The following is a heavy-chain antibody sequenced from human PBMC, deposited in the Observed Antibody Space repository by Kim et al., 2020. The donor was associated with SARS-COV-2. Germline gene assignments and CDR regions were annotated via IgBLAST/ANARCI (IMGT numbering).Heavy chain of an antibody. CDR2: IKQRSYVK. J-gene: IGHJ2*01. Sequence: GGSLRLSCEASGFTFRNYWMYWVRQAPGKGLEWVANIKQRSYVKYYVDSVKGRFTISRDDARNSLHLQMNSLRVEDTAIYYCARDLRLGADGHWYVDLWGRGTLVTVSS. D-gene: IGHD6-13*01. CDR1: GFTFRNYW. CDR3: ARDLRLGADGHWYVDL. V-gene: IGHV3-7*01.